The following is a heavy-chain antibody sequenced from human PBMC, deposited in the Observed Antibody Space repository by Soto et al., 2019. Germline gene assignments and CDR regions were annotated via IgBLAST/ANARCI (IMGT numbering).Heavy chain of an antibody. CDR3: ARARRKLLSPYYYYGMDV. V-gene: IGHV4-31*03. CDR1: GGSISSGGYY. J-gene: IGHJ6*02. D-gene: IGHD2-21*02. CDR2: IYYSGST. Sequence: QVQLQQSGPGLVKPSQTLSLSCTVSGGSISSGGYYWSWIRQHPGKGLGWIGYIYYSGSTYYNPSLNSRVTISVDRSKNQFSLKLSSVNAADTSVYYCARARRKLLSPYYYYGMDVWGQGTTVTVSS.